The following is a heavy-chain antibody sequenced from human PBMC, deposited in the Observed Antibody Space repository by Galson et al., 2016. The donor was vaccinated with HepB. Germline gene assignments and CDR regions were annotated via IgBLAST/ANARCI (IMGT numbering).Heavy chain of an antibody. D-gene: IGHD6-13*01. V-gene: IGHV3-23*01. CDR3: ARDLIAAAGRTFYYYYYYMDV. Sequence: SLRLSCAASGFIFSSYAMSWVRQAPGKGLEWVSGIRGPEGHTYYADSVTGRFTISRDNTKNSLYLQMNRLRAEDTAVYYCARDLIAAAGRTFYYYYYYMDVWGKGTTVTVSS. CDR1: GFIFSSYA. CDR2: IRGPEGHT. J-gene: IGHJ6*03.